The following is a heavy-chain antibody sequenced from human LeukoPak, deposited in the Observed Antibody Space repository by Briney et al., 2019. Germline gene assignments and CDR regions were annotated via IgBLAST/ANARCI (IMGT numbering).Heavy chain of an antibody. D-gene: IGHD1-26*01. CDR2: SYSGGNA. J-gene: IGHJ3*01. V-gene: IGHV4-59*01. CDR3: AHSKRGGGYYINAFAV. Sequence: SETLSLTCTVSGASTSAYYWSWLRQPPGKGLEWIGYSYSGGNANYNPSLKSRFTISIDTSENQFSLRLTSVTAADTAVYFCAHSKRGGGYYINAFAVWGQGALVTISS. CDR1: GASTSAYY.